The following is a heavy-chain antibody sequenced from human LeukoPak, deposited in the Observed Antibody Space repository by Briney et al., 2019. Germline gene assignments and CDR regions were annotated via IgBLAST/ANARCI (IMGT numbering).Heavy chain of an antibody. Sequence: PSETLSLTCTVSGGSISSSNYYWGWIRQPPGKGLEWIGSMYYSGSTYSGGTYYNPSLKSRVTISVDTSQNQFSLKLSSVTADDTAVYYCARHDFYGGTYSGRFDPWGQGTLVAVSS. D-gene: IGHD4-23*01. V-gene: IGHV4-39*01. CDR2: MYYSGSTYSGGT. CDR3: ARHDFYGGTYSGRFDP. J-gene: IGHJ5*02. CDR1: GGSISSSNYY.